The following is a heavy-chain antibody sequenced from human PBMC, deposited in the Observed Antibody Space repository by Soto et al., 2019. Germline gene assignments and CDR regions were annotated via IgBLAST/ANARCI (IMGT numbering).Heavy chain of an antibody. J-gene: IGHJ3*01. D-gene: IGHD3-22*01. V-gene: IGHV1-46*01. CDR3: ARTYYYDSSGPKRSRYHDPFDL. Sequence: ASVKVSCKASGYTFTSYYMHWVRQAPGQGLEWMGIINPSGGSTSYAQKFQGRVTMTRDTSTSTVYMELSSLRSEDTAVYYCARTYYYDSSGPKRSRYHDPFDLWGRGTMVTVSS. CDR1: GYTFTSYY. CDR2: INPSGGST.